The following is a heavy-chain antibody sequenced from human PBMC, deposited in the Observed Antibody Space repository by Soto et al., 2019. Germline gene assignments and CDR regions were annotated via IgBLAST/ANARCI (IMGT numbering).Heavy chain of an antibody. J-gene: IGHJ4*02. V-gene: IGHV5-51*01. CDR2: IYPGDSDT. CDR1: GYSFTTYW. CDR3: ARQGDGYNYGSFDY. Sequence: PGESLKIFCKASGYSFTTYWIGWVRQMPGKGLEWMGIIYPGDSDTRYSPSFQGQVTISADKSISTAYLQWSSLKASDTAMYYCARQGDGYNYGSFDYWGQGTLLTVSS. D-gene: IGHD5-12*01.